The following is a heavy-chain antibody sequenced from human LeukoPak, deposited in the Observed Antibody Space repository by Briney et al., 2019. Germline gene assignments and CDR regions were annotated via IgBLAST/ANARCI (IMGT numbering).Heavy chain of an antibody. V-gene: IGHV3-23*01. CDR3: ARVIYYYDSSGYYYADY. D-gene: IGHD3-22*01. CDR1: GFTFSSYA. CDR2: ISGSGGST. J-gene: IGHJ4*02. Sequence: GGSLRLSCAASGFTFSSYAMSWVRQAPGKGLEWVSAISGSGGSTYYADSVKGRFTISRDNSKNTLYLQMNSLRAEDTAVYHCARVIYYYDSSGYYYADYWGQGTLVTVSS.